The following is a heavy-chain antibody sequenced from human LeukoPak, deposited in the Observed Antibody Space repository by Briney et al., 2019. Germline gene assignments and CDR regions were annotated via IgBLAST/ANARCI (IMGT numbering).Heavy chain of an antibody. J-gene: IGHJ4*02. CDR3: ARDPVYCSGGTCYSVYFDY. V-gene: IGHV3-11*01. Sequence: GGSLRLSCAASGFTLSDYYMSWIRQAPGKGLEWVSYITSSGSTIYYADSVKGRFTISRDNAKNSLYLQMNSLRAEDTAVYYCARDPVYCSGGTCYSVYFDYWGQGTLVTVSS. D-gene: IGHD2-15*01. CDR1: GFTLSDYY. CDR2: ITSSGSTI.